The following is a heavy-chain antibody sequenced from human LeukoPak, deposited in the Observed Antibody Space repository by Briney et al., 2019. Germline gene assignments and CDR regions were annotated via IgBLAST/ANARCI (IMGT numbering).Heavy chain of an antibody. CDR3: ARPRNDILSGFHYYYGMDV. V-gene: IGHV3-74*01. D-gene: IGHD3-9*01. CDR1: GFTFDDYA. Sequence: PGGSLRLSCAASGFTFDDYAMHWVRQAPGKGLVWVSRINSDGRSTSYADSVKGRFTISRDNAKNTLYLQMNSLRAEDTAVYYCARPRNDILSGFHYYYGMDVWGQGTTVTVSS. CDR2: INSDGRST. J-gene: IGHJ6*02.